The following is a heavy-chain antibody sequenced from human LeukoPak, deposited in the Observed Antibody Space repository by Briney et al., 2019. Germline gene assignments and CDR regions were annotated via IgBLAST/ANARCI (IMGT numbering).Heavy chain of an antibody. D-gene: IGHD2-2*01. J-gene: IGHJ4*02. CDR2: TGSTGVST. V-gene: IGHV3-23*01. CDR3: AKDPGVELAGYFDY. CDR1: GFTFSSYA. Sequence: PGGSLRLSCAGSGFTFSSYAMNWVRQAPGKGLEWVSGTGSTGVSTFYADSVKGRFTVSRDNSKNTLSLQMNSLRAEDTAVYYCAKDPGVELAGYFDYWGQGTLVTVSS.